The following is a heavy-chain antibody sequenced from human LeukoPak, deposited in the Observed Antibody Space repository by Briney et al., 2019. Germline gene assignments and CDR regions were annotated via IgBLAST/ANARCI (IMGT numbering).Heavy chain of an antibody. J-gene: IGHJ4*02. CDR2: INENGDIA. Sequence: GGSLRLSCAASGFTFDDYAMHWVRHGPGKSLWWVSLINENGDIAYYGDSVRGRFTVSRDNAKNSLYLQMNSLTTEDTALYYCAKARWEPNFDYWGQGTLVTVSS. CDR3: AKARWEPNFDY. D-gene: IGHD1-26*01. V-gene: IGHV3-43*02. CDR1: GFTFDDYA.